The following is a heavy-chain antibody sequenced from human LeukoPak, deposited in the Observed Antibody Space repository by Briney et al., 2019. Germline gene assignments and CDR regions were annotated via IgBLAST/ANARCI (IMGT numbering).Heavy chain of an antibody. D-gene: IGHD3-22*01. J-gene: IGHJ6*02. CDR1: GGTFSSYA. CDR3: ARVGDSSGYRYYYYYGIDV. V-gene: IGHV1-18*01. CDR2: IIPINGNT. Sequence: ASVKVSCKASGGTFSSYAISWVRQAPGQGLEWMGGIIPINGNTNYAQKLQGRVTMTTDTSTSTAYMELRSLRSDDTAVYYCARVGDSSGYRYYYYYGIDVWGQGTTVTVSS.